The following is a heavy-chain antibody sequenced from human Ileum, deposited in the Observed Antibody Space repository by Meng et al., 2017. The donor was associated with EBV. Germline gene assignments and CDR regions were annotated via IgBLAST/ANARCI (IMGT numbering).Heavy chain of an antibody. J-gene: IGHJ5*02. D-gene: IGHD2-21*01. CDR3: AMRKVEMRAITPDNWLDP. CDR2: ISHSGST. Sequence: QVQLLESGPGLVKTSETRSRTWTVSGGSISSSYWNWVRQSPGKGLEWIGRISHSGSTNYNPSLQSRVTISVDTSKNQVSLKLSSVTPADTVVYYCAMRKVEMRAITPDNWLDPWGQGTLVTVSS. V-gene: IGHV4-59*01. CDR1: GGSISSSY.